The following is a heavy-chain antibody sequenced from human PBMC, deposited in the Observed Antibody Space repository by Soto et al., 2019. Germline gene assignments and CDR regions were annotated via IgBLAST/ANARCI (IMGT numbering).Heavy chain of an antibody. CDR3: ARWYQGDQRRGTSDAFDI. CDR2: INAGNGNT. V-gene: IGHV1-3*01. CDR1: GYTFTSYA. J-gene: IGHJ3*02. D-gene: IGHD1-26*01. Sequence: ASVKVSCKASGYTFTSYAMHWVRQAPGQRLEGMGWINAGNGNTKYSQKFQGRVTITRDTSASTAYMELSSLRSEDTAVYYCARWYQGDQRRGTSDAFDIWGQGTMVTVSS.